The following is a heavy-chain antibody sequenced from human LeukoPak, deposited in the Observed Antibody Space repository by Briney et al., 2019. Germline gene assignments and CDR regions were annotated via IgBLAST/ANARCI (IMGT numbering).Heavy chain of an antibody. V-gene: IGHV3-7*01. CDR2: IKHDGSET. J-gene: IGHJ4*02. D-gene: IGHD3-10*01. CDR3: ARVPFTQGYYGSVTFYGFGY. CDR1: GFTFSSYW. Sequence: GGSLRLSCAASGFTFSSYWMSWVRQAPGKGLEWVADIKHDGSETYYVDSVKGRFTISRDNAKNSLYLQMNSLRAEDTAVFYCARVPFTQGYYGSVTFYGFGYWGQGTLVTVSP.